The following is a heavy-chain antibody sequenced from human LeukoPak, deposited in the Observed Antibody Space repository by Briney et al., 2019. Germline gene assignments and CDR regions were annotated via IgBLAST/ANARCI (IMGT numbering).Heavy chain of an antibody. D-gene: IGHD5-24*01. V-gene: IGHV3-30*02. J-gene: IGHJ6*03. CDR1: GFTFSNYG. CDR2: IRYDGSNK. Sequence: PGGSLRLSCAASGFTFSNYGIHWVRQAPGKGLKWVAFIRYDGSNKYYADSVKGRFTISRDNSKNTLYLQMNSLRAEDTAVYYCARELYTRDGYNSYMDVWGRGTTVTVSS. CDR3: ARELYTRDGYNSYMDV.